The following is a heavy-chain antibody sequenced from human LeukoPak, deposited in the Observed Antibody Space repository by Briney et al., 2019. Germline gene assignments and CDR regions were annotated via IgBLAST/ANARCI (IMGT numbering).Heavy chain of an antibody. CDR3: ARTRTFGETSDAFDI. V-gene: IGHV3-21*01. CDR1: GFTLSSYS. J-gene: IGHJ3*02. Sequence: GGSLRLSCAASGFTLSSYSMNWVRQAPGKGLEWVSSISTSSSYIYYADSVKGRFTISRDNARNSLYLQINSLRAEDTAVYYCARTRTFGETSDAFDIWGQGTMVTVSS. CDR2: ISTSSSYI. D-gene: IGHD3-10*01.